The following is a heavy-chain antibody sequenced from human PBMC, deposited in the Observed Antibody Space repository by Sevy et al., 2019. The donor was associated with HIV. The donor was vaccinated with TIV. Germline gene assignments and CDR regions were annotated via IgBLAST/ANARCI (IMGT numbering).Heavy chain of an antibody. CDR2: IKSKIDGGTI. CDR3: TTEAVDCSTTTCSLAMDV. D-gene: IGHD2-2*01. Sequence: GSLRLSCAASGFTFSNVWMSWVRQAPGKGLEWVGRIKSKIDGGTIDYAAPVKVRFTISRDDSKNTLYIQMNSLKTEDTAMYYCTTEAVDCSTTTCSLAMDVWGQGTTVTVSS. J-gene: IGHJ6*02. V-gene: IGHV3-15*01. CDR1: GFTFSNVW.